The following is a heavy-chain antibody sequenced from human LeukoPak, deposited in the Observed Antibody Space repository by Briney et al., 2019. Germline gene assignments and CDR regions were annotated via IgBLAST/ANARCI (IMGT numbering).Heavy chain of an antibody. Sequence: GGSLRLSCTASGFTFSSYAMSWVRQAPGKGLEWVSAISGSGGSTYYADSVKGRFTISRDNSKNTLYLQMNSLRAEDTAVYYCAKDRWVGELPDYWGQGTLVTVSS. CDR2: ISGSGGST. D-gene: IGHD1-26*01. J-gene: IGHJ4*02. CDR1: GFTFSSYA. V-gene: IGHV3-23*01. CDR3: AKDRWVGELPDY.